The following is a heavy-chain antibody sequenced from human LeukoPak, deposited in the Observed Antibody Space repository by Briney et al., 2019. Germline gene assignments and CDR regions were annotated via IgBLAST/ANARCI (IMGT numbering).Heavy chain of an antibody. CDR3: AREIPYGDADH. Sequence: GGSLRLSCAASGFTLVDYSMNWARQAPGRGLEWVAYISSSSSKILYADSVRGRFTISRGNAKNSVYLQMNSLTDEDTAVYYCAREIPYGDADHWGRGTLITVSA. CDR2: ISSSSSKI. V-gene: IGHV3-48*02. CDR1: GFTLVDYS. J-gene: IGHJ4*02. D-gene: IGHD2-21*02.